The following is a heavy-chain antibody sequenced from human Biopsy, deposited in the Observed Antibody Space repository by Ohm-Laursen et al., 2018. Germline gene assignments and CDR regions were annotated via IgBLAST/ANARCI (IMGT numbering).Heavy chain of an antibody. CDR3: ARTPILIVSAGLVYRHRRHLQGMDV. Sequence: TQTLTLTFSFSGFSLSARGMCVSWIRQAPGKALEWLARVDWDDYKDYSASLQTKLSISKDASNDQVVLTVNNVDPADTATYYCARTPILIVSAGLVYRHRRHLQGMDVWGQGIAVTVS. CDR1: GFSLSARGMC. V-gene: IGHV2-70*11. CDR2: VDWDDYK. J-gene: IGHJ6*02. D-gene: IGHD6-13*01.